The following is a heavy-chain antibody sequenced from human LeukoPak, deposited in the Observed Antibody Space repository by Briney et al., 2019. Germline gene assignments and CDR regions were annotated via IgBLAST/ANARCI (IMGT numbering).Heavy chain of an antibody. CDR2: ITTNGGRT. V-gene: IGHV3-23*01. CDR3: AIMHGYYDGTGYWVQ. Sequence: GGSLRLSCAASGFTFASYGMSWVRQAPGKGLEWVSFITTNGGRTSYADSVEGRLTISRDNPRNTLYMNSLRDEDTAVYYCAIMHGYYDGTGYWVQWGQGTLVTVSS. D-gene: IGHD3-22*01. J-gene: IGHJ4*02. CDR1: GFTFASYG.